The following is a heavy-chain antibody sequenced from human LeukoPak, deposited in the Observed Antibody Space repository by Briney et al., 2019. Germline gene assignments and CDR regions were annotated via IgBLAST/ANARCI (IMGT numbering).Heavy chain of an antibody. CDR3: ARTRPSFTVIVVVPLDY. CDR1: GFTFSSYE. Sequence: GGSLRLSCAASGFTFSSYEMNWVRQAPGKGLEWVSYINSGGSTIYYADSVKGRFTISRDNAKNSLYLQMNSLRDEDTAVYYCARTRPSFTVIVVVPLDYWGQGTLVTVSS. CDR2: INSGGSTI. D-gene: IGHD3-22*01. V-gene: IGHV3-48*03. J-gene: IGHJ4*02.